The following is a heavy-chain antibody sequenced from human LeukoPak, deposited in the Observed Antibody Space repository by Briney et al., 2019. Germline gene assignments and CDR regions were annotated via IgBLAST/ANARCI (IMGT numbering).Heavy chain of an antibody. J-gene: IGHJ4*02. Sequence: GGSLRLSCAASGFTFSSYEMNWVRQAPWKGLEWVSYISSSGGTIYYAASVKGRFTISRDNAKNSLYLQMNSLRAEDTAVYYCARDQRLPHFDYWGQGTLVTVSS. CDR3: ARDQRLPHFDY. CDR1: GFTFSSYE. CDR2: ISSSGGTI. V-gene: IGHV3-48*03. D-gene: IGHD1-1*01.